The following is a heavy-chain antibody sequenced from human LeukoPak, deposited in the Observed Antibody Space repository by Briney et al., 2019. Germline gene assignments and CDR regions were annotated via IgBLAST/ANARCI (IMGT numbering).Heavy chain of an antibody. CDR2: IWYDGSNK. D-gene: IGHD3-10*01. V-gene: IGHV3-33*01. CDR1: GFTFSSYG. J-gene: IGHJ4*02. CDR3: ARAPPHDVLLWFGEFDY. Sequence: PGGSLRLSCAASGFTFSSYGMHWVRQAPGKGLEWVAVIWYDGSNKYYADSVKGRFTISRDNSKNTLYLQMNSLRAEDTAVYYCARAPPHDVLLWFGEFDYWGQGTLVTVSS.